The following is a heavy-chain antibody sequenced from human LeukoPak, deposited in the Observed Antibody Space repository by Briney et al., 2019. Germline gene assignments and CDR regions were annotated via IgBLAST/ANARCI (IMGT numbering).Heavy chain of an antibody. Sequence: PSETLSLTCAVYGGSFSGYYWSWIHQPPGKGLEWIGEINHSGSTNYNPSLKSRVTISVDTSKNQFSLKLSSVTAADTAVYYCARGGTTVTTYYYYYMDVWGKGTTVTVSS. CDR3: ARGGTTVTTYYYYYMDV. D-gene: IGHD4-17*01. J-gene: IGHJ6*03. CDR2: INHSGST. CDR1: GGSFSGYY. V-gene: IGHV4-34*01.